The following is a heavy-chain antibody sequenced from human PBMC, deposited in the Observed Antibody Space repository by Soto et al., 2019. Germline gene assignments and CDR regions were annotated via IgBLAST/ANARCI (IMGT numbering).Heavy chain of an antibody. Sequence: PSETLSLTCAVYGGSFSGYYWSWIRQPPGKXLEWIGEINHSGSTNYNPSLKSRVTISVDTSKDQFSLKLSSVTAADTAVYYCARVGYTYYYDSSGPKRYYFDYWGQGTLVTVSS. CDR1: GGSFSGYY. V-gene: IGHV4-34*01. CDR2: INHSGST. D-gene: IGHD3-22*01. J-gene: IGHJ4*02. CDR3: ARVGYTYYYDSSGPKRYYFDY.